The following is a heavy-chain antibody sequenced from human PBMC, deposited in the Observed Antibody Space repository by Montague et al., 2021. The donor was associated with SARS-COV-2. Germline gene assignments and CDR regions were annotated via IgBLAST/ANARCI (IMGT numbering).Heavy chain of an antibody. CDR1: GSSLSGYF. CDR3: ARGNGWYNP. CDR2: ILYNGTT. D-gene: IGHD2-8*01. Sequence: SETLSLTCTVSGSSLSGYFWSWVRQPPGQRLEWIGYILYNGTTTYNPSLRSRLTMSVDMSKNQFSLKLSSVTVADTAFYYCARGNGWYNPWGRGTLVTVSS. V-gene: IGHV4-59*01. J-gene: IGHJ5*02.